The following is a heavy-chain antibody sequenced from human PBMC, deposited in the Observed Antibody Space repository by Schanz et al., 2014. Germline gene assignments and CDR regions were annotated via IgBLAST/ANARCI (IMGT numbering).Heavy chain of an antibody. CDR2: INPSEGGT. CDR3: ARDGDFDY. CDR1: GYTSTNFY. Sequence: QVQLVQSGTEVKKPGASAKVSCKASGYTSTNFYIHWVRQAPGQGLEWVGIINPSEGGTSFPQKFKDRLTMTRDTSASTVYMELSSLRSEDTAVYYCARDGDFDYWGQGTLVTVSS. J-gene: IGHJ4*02. V-gene: IGHV1-46*01.